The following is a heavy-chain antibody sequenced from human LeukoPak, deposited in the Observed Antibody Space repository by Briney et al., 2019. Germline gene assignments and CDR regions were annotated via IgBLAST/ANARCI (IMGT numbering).Heavy chain of an antibody. V-gene: IGHV4-39*01. CDR3: ARHLLLWFGAAYFDY. D-gene: IGHD3-10*01. J-gene: IGHJ4*02. Sequence: SETLSLTCAVSGGSITNNHYYWGWIRQPPGKGLEWIGSIHYSGNTHYNASLRSRVTISADTSKNQFTLELTSVTAADTAVYYCARHLLLWFGAAYFDYWGQGTLVTVSS. CDR2: IHYSGNT. CDR1: GGSITNNHYY.